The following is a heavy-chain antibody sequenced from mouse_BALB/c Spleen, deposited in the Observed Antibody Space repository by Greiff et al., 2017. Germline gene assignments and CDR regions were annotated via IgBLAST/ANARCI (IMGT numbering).Heavy chain of an antibody. J-gene: IGHJ4*01. CDR3: ARLYYDYDYYAMDY. CDR1: GFTFSSYY. CDR2: INSNGGST. V-gene: IGHV5-6-2*01. D-gene: IGHD2-4*01. Sequence: EVKLVESGGGLVKLGGSLKLSCAASGFTFSSYYMSWVRQTPEKRLELVAAINSNGGSTYYPDTVKGRFTISRDNAKNTLYLQMSSLKSEDTAMYYCARLYYDYDYYAMDYWGQGTSVTVSS.